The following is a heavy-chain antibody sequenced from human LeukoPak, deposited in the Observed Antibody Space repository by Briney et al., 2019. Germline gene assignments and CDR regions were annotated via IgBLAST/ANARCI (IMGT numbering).Heavy chain of an antibody. CDR1: GYSISSGYY. Sequence: PETLSLTCAVSGYSISSGYYWGWIRQPPGKGLEWIGSIYHSGSTYYNPSLKSRVTISVDTSKNQFSLKLSSVTAADTAVYYCARRVGAIHLFDYWGQGTLVTVSS. CDR3: ARRVGAIHLFDY. V-gene: IGHV4-38-2*01. CDR2: IYHSGST. J-gene: IGHJ4*02. D-gene: IGHD1-26*01.